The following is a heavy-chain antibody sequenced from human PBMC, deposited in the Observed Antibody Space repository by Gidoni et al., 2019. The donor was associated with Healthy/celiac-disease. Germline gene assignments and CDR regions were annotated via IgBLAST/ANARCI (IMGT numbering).Heavy chain of an antibody. CDR1: EYPFTGYY. J-gene: IGHJ4*02. CDR3: ARGREYSSSYLVDY. D-gene: IGHD6-6*01. CDR2: INPNSGGT. Sequence: QLQLVQSGAEVKKPGASVKVSCKASEYPFTGYYMHWVRQAPGQGLGWMGGINPNSGGTNYAQKFQGRVTMTRDTSISTAYMELSRLRSDDTAVYYCARGREYSSSYLVDYWGQGTLVTVSS. V-gene: IGHV1-2*02.